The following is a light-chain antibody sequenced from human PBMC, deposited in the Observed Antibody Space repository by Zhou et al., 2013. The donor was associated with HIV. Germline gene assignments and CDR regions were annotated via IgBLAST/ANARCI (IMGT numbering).Light chain of an antibody. CDR2: DAS. CDR1: QDISSA. J-gene: IGKJ4*01. CDR3: QQFNRYPLT. V-gene: IGKV1-13*02. Sequence: AIQLTQSPSSLSASVGDRVTITCRASQDISSALAFYQQKPGKPPKLLIYDASSLESGVPSRFSGSGSGTNFTLTISSLQPEDFATYYCQQFNRYPLTFGGGTKVEIK.